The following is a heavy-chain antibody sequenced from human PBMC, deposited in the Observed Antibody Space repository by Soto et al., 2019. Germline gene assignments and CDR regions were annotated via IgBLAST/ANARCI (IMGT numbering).Heavy chain of an antibody. CDR3: ARKDSSSSGLDY. Sequence: SVKVSCKASGGTFSSYAISWVRQAPGQGLEWMGGIIPIFGTANYAQKFQGRVTITADESTSTAYMELSSLRSEDTAVYYCARKDSSSSGLDYWGQGTLVTVSS. CDR2: IIPIFGTA. V-gene: IGHV1-69*13. CDR1: GGTFSSYA. J-gene: IGHJ4*02. D-gene: IGHD6-6*01.